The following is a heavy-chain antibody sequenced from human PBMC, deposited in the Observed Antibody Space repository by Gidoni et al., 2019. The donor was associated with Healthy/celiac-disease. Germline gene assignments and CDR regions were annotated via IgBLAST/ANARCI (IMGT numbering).Heavy chain of an antibody. CDR3: AKIRAPYYYDSSGYSDAFDI. J-gene: IGHJ3*02. CDR2: ISGSGGST. V-gene: IGHV3-23*01. CDR1: GFTFSSYA. Sequence: EVQLFESGGGLVQPGGSLRLSCAASGFTFSSYAMSWVRQAPGKGLEWVSAISGSGGSTYYADSVKGRFTISRDNSKNTLYLQMNSLRAEDTAVYYCAKIRAPYYYDSSGYSDAFDIWGQGTMVTVSS. D-gene: IGHD3-22*01.